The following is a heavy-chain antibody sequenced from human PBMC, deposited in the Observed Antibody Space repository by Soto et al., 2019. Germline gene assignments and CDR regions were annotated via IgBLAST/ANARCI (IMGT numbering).Heavy chain of an antibody. Sequence: GSLRLSCAASGFTFSTYAMSWVRQAPGKGLEWVSGISGSDGRTYYADSVKGRFTISRDNSKNTLYLQMNSLRAEDTALYYCPKSYSRNWYDYFDYWGQGTLVTVSS. CDR2: ISGSDGRT. CDR1: GFTFSTYA. J-gene: IGHJ4*02. D-gene: IGHD6-13*01. CDR3: PKSYSRNWYDYFDY. V-gene: IGHV3-23*01.